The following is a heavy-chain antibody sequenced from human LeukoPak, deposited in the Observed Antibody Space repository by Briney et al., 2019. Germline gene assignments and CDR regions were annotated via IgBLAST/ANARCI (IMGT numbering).Heavy chain of an antibody. J-gene: IGHJ4*02. V-gene: IGHV4-59*01. Sequence: SETLSLTCTVSGGSISGDYWSWVRQPPGKGLEWISYIHYTGNTNHTPSLQSRVTISVDTSKNQFSLRLTSVIAADTAVYYCARDRGSGGGFDYWGQGTLVTVSS. CDR2: IHYTGNT. D-gene: IGHD6-19*01. CDR1: GGSISGDY. CDR3: ARDRGSGGGFDY.